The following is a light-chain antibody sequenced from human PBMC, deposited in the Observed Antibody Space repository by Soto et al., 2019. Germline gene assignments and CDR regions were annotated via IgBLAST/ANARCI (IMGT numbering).Light chain of an antibody. V-gene: IGKV3D-15*01. CDR1: QSVSSK. J-gene: IGKJ1*01. CDR3: QHYNDWPPTWT. CDR2: GAS. Sequence: EIVMTQSPATLSVSPGEKATISCRASQSVSSKLAWYQQKPGQAPRVLIYGASTRATGIPARFSGSGSGTEFTLTISSLQSEDFAVYFCQHYNDWPPTWTFGQGTKVDIK.